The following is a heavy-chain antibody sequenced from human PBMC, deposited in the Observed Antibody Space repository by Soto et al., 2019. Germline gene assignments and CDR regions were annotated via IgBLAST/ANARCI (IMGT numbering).Heavy chain of an antibody. CDR2: IHYSGRT. V-gene: IGHV4-59*08. Sequence: SETPSLTSTVSVGSLPGYYRSWIRQSPGKGLEWVAFIHYSGRTSYNPSLKSRVTISVDTSKNQFSLKLSSVTAADTAVYYCARHPRTSGGERTFDYWGQGTMVTVSS. J-gene: IGHJ4*02. CDR3: ARHPRTSGGERTFDY. CDR1: VGSLPGYY. D-gene: IGHD2-21*01.